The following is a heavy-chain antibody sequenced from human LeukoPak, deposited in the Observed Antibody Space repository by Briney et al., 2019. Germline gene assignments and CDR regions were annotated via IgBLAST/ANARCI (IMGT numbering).Heavy chain of an antibody. CDR2: FNSDGITT. J-gene: IGHJ4*02. CDR3: AREEPGDLGQAFHY. CDR1: GFTFSSYW. Sequence: GGSLRLSCAASGFTFSSYWMHWVRQAPGKGLVWVSRFNSDGITTSYADSVKGRFTISRDNAKNSLYLQMNSLRVDDTAVYYCAREEPGDLGQAFHYWGQGTLVTVSP. D-gene: IGHD7-27*01. V-gene: IGHV3-74*01.